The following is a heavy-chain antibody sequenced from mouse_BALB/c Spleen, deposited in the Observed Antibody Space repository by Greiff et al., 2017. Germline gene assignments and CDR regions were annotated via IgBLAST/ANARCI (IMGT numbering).Heavy chain of an antibody. CDR1: GFSLTGYG. CDR3: ARGGGPYAMDY. J-gene: IGHJ4*01. Sequence: VQLKESGPGLVAPSQSLSITCTVSGFSLTGYGVNWVRQPPGKGLEWLGMIWGDGSTDYNSALKSRLSISKDNSKSQVFLKMNSLQTDDTARYYCARGGGPYAMDYWGQGTSVTVSS. CDR2: IWGDGST. V-gene: IGHV2-6-7*01.